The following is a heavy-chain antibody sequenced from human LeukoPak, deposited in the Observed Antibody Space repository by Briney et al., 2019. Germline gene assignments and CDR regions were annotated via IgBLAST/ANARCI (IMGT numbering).Heavy chain of an antibody. D-gene: IGHD3-3*01. J-gene: IGHJ1*01. V-gene: IGHV3-48*01. Sequence: GGSLRLSCAASEFTFSTYSMNWVRQAPGKGLEWVSYISSSSSTMYYADSLKGRFTISRDNAKNSLYLQMNSLRAEDTAVYYCARGFGALQHWGQGTLVTVSS. CDR1: EFTFSTYS. CDR2: ISSSSSTM. CDR3: ARGFGALQH.